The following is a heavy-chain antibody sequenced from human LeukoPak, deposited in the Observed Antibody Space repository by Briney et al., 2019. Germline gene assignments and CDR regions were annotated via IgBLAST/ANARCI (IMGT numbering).Heavy chain of an antibody. D-gene: IGHD3-22*01. CDR3: AREESSGYYDY. J-gene: IGHJ4*02. Sequence: PSETLSLTCTVSGGSISSYYWSWIRQPPGKELEWIGYIYYSGSTNYNPSLKSRVTISVDTSKNQFSLKLSSVTAADTAVYYCAREESSGYYDYWGQGTLVTVSS. CDR1: GGSISSYY. V-gene: IGHV4-59*01. CDR2: IYYSGST.